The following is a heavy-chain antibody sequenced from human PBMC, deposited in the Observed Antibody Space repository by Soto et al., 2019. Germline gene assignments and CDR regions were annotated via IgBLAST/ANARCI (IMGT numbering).Heavy chain of an antibody. V-gene: IGHV1-3*01. D-gene: IGHD1-1*01. CDR3: AGRRQENSWLDP. CDR1: GYTFTSYA. J-gene: IGHJ5*02. Sequence: ASVKVSCKASGYTFTSYAIHWVRQAPRQRLEWMGWINAGNGNTKYSQKFQGRVTITRDTSASTAYMELSSLRSEDTAVYYCAGRRQENSWLDPWGQGTLVTVSS. CDR2: INAGNGNT.